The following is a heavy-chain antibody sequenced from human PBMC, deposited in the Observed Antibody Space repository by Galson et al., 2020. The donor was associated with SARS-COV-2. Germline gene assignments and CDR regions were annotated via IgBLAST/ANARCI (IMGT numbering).Heavy chain of an antibody. CDR2: IKQDGREK. V-gene: IGHV3-7*03. D-gene: IGHD4-17*01. Sequence: TGGSLRLSCAASGFTFSSYWMSWVRQIPGKGLEWVANIKQDGREKYYVDSVKGRFTISRDNAKNSLYLQMNSLRVEDTGVYFCARDLSQNGDPWGYWGQGTLVTVSS. CDR3: ARDLSQNGDPWGY. J-gene: IGHJ4*02. CDR1: GFTFSSYW.